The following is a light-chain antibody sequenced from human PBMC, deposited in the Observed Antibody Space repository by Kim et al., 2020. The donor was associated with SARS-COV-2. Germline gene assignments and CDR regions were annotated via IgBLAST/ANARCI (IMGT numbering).Light chain of an antibody. CDR3: QQYNDWRS. Sequence: SVCPGETATLSCRASQSISSRFAWYQQKPGQAPRLLIYGASTRATGTPTRFSGSGSGTEFTLTISSLQSGDFAIYYCQQYNDWRSFGQGTKVDIK. CDR1: QSISSR. V-gene: IGKV3-15*01. CDR2: GAS. J-gene: IGKJ1*01.